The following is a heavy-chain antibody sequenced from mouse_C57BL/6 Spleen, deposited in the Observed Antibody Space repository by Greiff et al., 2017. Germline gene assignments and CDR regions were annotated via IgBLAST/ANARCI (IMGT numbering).Heavy chain of an antibody. CDR1: GYTFTSYW. D-gene: IGHD1-1*01. CDR3: ARHYGSSDFDY. J-gene: IGHJ2*01. V-gene: IGHV1-64*01. CDR2: IHPNSGST. Sequence: QVQLQQPGAELVKPGASVKLSCKASGYTFTSYWMHWVKQRPGQGLEWIGMIHPNSGSTNYNEKFKSKATLTVDKSFSTAYMQLSSLTSEDSAVYYCARHYGSSDFDYWGQGTTLTVSS.